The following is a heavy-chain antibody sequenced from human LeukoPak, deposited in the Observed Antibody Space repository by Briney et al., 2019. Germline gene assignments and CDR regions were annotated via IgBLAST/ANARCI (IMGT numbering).Heavy chain of an antibody. CDR3: ARQHCSGGDCYFFD. CDR1: GFTFSSYG. CDR2: IWYDGNNK. J-gene: IGHJ4*02. D-gene: IGHD2-15*01. V-gene: IGHV3-33*01. Sequence: PGGSLRLSCAASGFTFSSYGMHWVRQALGKGLEWVALIWYDGNNKYYADSVKGRFTISRDNSKNTLYLQLNSLRAEDTAVYYCARQHCSGGDCYFFDWGQGTLVTVSS.